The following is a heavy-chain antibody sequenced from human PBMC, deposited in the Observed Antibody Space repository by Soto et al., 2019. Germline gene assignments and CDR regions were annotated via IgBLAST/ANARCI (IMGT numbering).Heavy chain of an antibody. CDR1: GYRFSTYW. Sequence: GESLKISCRVSGYRFSTYWIGWVRQMPGKGLEWMGIIYPGDSDITYSPSFQGLVTISADKSVFTAYLQWSSLKASDTAMYFCGRRGGADDYDTNGHFDLWGQGTLVTVSS. CDR2: IYPGDSDI. D-gene: IGHD2-8*01. V-gene: IGHV5-51*01. J-gene: IGHJ4*02. CDR3: GRRGGADDYDTNGHFDL.